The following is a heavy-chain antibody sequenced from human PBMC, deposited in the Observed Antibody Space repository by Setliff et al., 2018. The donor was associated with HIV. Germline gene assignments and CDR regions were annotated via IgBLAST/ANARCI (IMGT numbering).Heavy chain of an antibody. V-gene: IGHV3-73*01. J-gene: IGHJ5*02. CDR3: VAATTEGFDP. Sequence: PGGSLRLSCAASGFTLSGYWTHWVRQAPGKGLVWVGHIRSKASVYATASAASVKGRFTVSRDDSSDTAYLHMSNLKSEDTAVYYCVAATTEGFDPWGQGTLVTVSS. CDR2: IRSKASVYAT. D-gene: IGHD6-13*01. CDR1: GFTLSGYW.